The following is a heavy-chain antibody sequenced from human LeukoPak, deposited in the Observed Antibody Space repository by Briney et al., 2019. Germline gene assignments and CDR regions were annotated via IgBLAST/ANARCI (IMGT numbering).Heavy chain of an antibody. CDR2: INAGNGNT. J-gene: IGHJ3*02. D-gene: IGHD5-12*01. CDR1: GYTFTSYA. CDR3: ARYIGAFDAFDI. Sequence: ASVKVSCKASGYTFTSYAMHWVRQAPGQRLEWMGWINAGNGNTKYSQKFQGRVTITRDTSASTAYMELSSLRSEDTAVYYCARYIGAFDAFDIWGQGTMVTVSS. V-gene: IGHV1-3*01.